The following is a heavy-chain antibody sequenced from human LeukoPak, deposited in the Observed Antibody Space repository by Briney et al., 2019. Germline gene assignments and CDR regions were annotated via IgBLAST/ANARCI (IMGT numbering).Heavy chain of an antibody. CDR2: INHSGST. V-gene: IGHV4-34*01. CDR3: ARGRAIVGYSVWFDP. D-gene: IGHD1-26*01. CDR1: GGSFSGYY. J-gene: IGHJ5*02. Sequence: PETLSLTCAVYGGSFSGYYWSWIRQPPGKGLEWIGEINHSGSTNYNPSLKSRVTISVDTSKNQFSLRLSSVTAADMAVYYCARGRAIVGYSVWFDPWGQGTLVTVSS.